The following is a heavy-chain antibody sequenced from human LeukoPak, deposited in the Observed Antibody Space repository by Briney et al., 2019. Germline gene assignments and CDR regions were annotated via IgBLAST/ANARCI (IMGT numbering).Heavy chain of an antibody. D-gene: IGHD6-13*01. V-gene: IGHV4-4*07. CDR3: ARGIAAAGNDYFDY. CDR1: GGSISSYY. J-gene: IGHJ4*02. CDR2: IYYSGST. Sequence: SETLSLTCTVSGGSISSYYWSWIRQPAGKGLEWIGRIYYSGSTNYNPSLKSRVTISVDTSKNQFSLKLSSVTAADTAVYYCARGIAAAGNDYFDYWGQGTLVTVSS.